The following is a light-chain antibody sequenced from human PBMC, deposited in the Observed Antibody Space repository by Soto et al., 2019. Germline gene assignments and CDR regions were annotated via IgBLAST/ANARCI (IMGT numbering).Light chain of an antibody. CDR2: ATS. CDR3: QQSYSTPPGT. V-gene: IGKV1-39*01. CDR1: QSISSY. Sequence: DIQMTQSPFSLSASVGDRVTITCRASQSISSYLNWYQQKPGKPPKLLIYATSSLQSGVPSRFSGSGSGTDFTLTISSLQPEDFATYYCQQSYSTPPGTFGQGTKVDIK. J-gene: IGKJ1*01.